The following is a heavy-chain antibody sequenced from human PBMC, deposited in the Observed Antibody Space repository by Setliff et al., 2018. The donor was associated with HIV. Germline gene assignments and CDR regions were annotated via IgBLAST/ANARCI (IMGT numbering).Heavy chain of an antibody. D-gene: IGHD6-19*01. Sequence: SETLSLTCTVFGGSMNNYYWNWIRQSPGTGLEWIGYVYYSGSTKYSPSLKSRVSISLDPSTKQVSLNLSSVTAADTAVYYCARQFTVQWLVSTYGMDVWGQGTTVTVSS. V-gene: IGHV4-59*08. CDR2: VYYSGST. J-gene: IGHJ6*02. CDR3: ARQFTVQWLVSTYGMDV. CDR1: GGSMNNYY.